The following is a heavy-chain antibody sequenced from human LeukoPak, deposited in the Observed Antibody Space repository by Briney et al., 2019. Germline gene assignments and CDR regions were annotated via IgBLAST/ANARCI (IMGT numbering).Heavy chain of an antibody. CDR1: GFTFYDSA. J-gene: IGHJ4*02. CDR2: IKSKLFNSET. D-gene: IGHD3-16*01. V-gene: IGHV3-73*01. CDR3: FRYEETSGRFGDS. Sequence: PGGSLKLSCAASGFTFYDSAIHWVRQAPGKGLEWLGRIKSKLFNSETAYVESVKGRFTIYKDDSKNMVFLAMNNLKTDDTALYYCFRYEETSGRFGDSWGQGALVTVSS.